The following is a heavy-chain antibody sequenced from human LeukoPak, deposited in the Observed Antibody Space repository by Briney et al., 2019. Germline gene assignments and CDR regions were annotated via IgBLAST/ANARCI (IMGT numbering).Heavy chain of an antibody. D-gene: IGHD6-19*01. Sequence: GASVKVSCKASGDTFTGYYMHWVRQAPGQGLEWMGWINPNSGGTNYAQKFQGRVTMTRDTSISTAYMELSRLRSDDTAVYYCARVAVAGTCYFDYWGPGTLVTVSS. V-gene: IGHV1-2*02. CDR1: GDTFTGYY. CDR2: INPNSGGT. J-gene: IGHJ4*02. CDR3: ARVAVAGTCYFDY.